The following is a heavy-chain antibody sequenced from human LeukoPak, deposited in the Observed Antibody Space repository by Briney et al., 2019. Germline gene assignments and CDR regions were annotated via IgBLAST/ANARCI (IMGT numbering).Heavy chain of an antibody. V-gene: IGHV3-48*04. CDR3: ARDTTTYYYGSGFDN. CDR1: GFTFSSYG. D-gene: IGHD3-10*01. Sequence: PGGSLRLSCAASGFTFSSYGMHWVRQAPGKGLEWVSYISSSSSTIYYADSVKGRFTISRDNAKNSLYLQMNSQRAEDTAVYYCARDTTTYYYGSGFDNWGQGTLVTVSS. CDR2: ISSSSSTI. J-gene: IGHJ4*02.